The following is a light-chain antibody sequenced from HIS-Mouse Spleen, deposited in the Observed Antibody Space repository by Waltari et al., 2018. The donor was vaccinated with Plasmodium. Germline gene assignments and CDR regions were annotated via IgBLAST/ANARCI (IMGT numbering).Light chain of an antibody. CDR1: ALPKQY. CDR3: YSTDSSGNHRV. CDR2: EDS. V-gene: IGLV3-10*01. Sequence: SYELTQPPSESVSPGQTARITCSGDALPKQYAYWYQQKSGQAPVLVIYEDSKRPSGMPERFSGSSSGTMATLTISGAQVEDEADYYCYSTDSSGNHRVFGGGTKLTVL. J-gene: IGLJ3*02.